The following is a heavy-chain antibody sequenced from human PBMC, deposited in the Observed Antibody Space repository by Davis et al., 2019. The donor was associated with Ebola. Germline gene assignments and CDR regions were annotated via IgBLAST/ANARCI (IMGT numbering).Heavy chain of an antibody. D-gene: IGHD3-10*01. CDR3: ASRTSTMVRGVIHY. CDR2: INHSGST. V-gene: IGHV4-34*01. Sequence: MPSETLSLTCAVYGGSFSGYYWSWIRQPPGKGLEWIGEINHSGSTNYNPSLKSRVTISVDTSKNQFSLKLSSVTAADTAVYYCASRTSTMVRGVIHYWGQGTLVTVSS. J-gene: IGHJ4*02. CDR1: GGSFSGYY.